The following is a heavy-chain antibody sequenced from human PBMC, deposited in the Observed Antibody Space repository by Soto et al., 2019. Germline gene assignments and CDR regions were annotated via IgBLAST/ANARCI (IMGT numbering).Heavy chain of an antibody. D-gene: IGHD2-2*01. CDR1: GFTFTSYG. J-gene: IGHJ6*02. Sequence: GGSLRLSCGASGFTFTSYGMHWVRQAPGKGLEWVAVISYDGGDKYYADSVKGRFTISRDNSKNTLYLQMNSLRAEDTAVYYFAKPSGYCSSSTCSRLTHYYYGTDVAYPGTTHTVS. CDR3: AKPSGYCSSSTCSRLTHYYYGTDV. CDR2: ISYDGGDK. V-gene: IGHV3-30*18.